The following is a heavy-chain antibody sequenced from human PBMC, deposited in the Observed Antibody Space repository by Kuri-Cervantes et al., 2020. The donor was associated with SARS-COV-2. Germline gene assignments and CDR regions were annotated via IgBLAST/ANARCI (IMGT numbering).Heavy chain of an antibody. V-gene: IGHV4-34*01. CDR2: INHSGST. Sequence: SQTLSLTCAVSGGSFSGYYWSWIRQPPGKGLEWIGEINHSGSTNYNPSLKSRVTISVDTSKNQFSLKLSSVTAADTAVYYCARGPRYSSSWYQTLDYWGQGTLVTVSS. CDR1: GGSFSGYY. CDR3: ARGPRYSSSWYQTLDY. D-gene: IGHD6-13*01. J-gene: IGHJ4*02.